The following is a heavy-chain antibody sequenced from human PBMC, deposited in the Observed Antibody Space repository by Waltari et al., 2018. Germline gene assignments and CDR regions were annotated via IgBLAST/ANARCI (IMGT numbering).Heavy chain of an antibody. CDR3: ARHDYDSSGYYRYYFDY. Sequence: QLQLQESGPGLVKPSETLSLTCTVSGGSISSSSYYWGWIRQHPGKGLEWIGSIYYSGSTYYNPSLKSRVTISVDTSKNQFSLKLSSVTAADTAVYYCARHDYDSSGYYRYYFDYWGQGTLVTVSS. CDR1: GGSISSSSYY. CDR2: IYYSGST. J-gene: IGHJ4*02. V-gene: IGHV4-39*01. D-gene: IGHD3-22*01.